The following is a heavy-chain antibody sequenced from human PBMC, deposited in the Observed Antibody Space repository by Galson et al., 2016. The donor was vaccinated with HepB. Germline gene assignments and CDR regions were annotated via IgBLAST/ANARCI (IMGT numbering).Heavy chain of an antibody. CDR2: ISYDGTHE. J-gene: IGHJ4*02. Sequence: SLRLSCAASGFSFNNFAIHWVRQTPGKGLEWVAVISYDGTHEYYADSVRGRFTISRDNSKTTVYLQMNSLRAEDTAVYFCAKPFNDYDNSGYYVDYWGQGTLVTVSS. CDR1: GFSFNNFA. V-gene: IGHV3-30*18. CDR3: AKPFNDYDNSGYYVDY. D-gene: IGHD3-22*01.